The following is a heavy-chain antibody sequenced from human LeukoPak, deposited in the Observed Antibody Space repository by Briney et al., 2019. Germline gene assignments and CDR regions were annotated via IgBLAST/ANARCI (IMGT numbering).Heavy chain of an antibody. J-gene: IGHJ3*02. CDR2: IIPLLGIT. V-gene: IGHV1-69*04. CDR3: ARARSRITFGGVRHALDI. CDR1: GGTFSSYA. Sequence: SVKVSCKASGGTFSSYAFNWVRQAPGQGLEWVGRIIPLLGITNHAQKLQGRVTVTADTTTNTAYMELSSLIPDDTAVYYCARARSRITFGGVRHALDIWGQGTLVIVSS. D-gene: IGHD3-16*01.